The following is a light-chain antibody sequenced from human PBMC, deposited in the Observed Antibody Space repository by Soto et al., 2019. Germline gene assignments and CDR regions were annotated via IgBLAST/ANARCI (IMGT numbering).Light chain of an antibody. Sequence: EIVMTQSPATLSVSPGERATLSCRASQSVSSNLAWYQQKPGQAPRLLIYGASTRATSIPARFSGSGSGTEFALTISSLQSEDFAVYYCQQYNNWPPVTFGQGTKLEIK. V-gene: IGKV3-15*01. CDR1: QSVSSN. CDR3: QQYNNWPPVT. CDR2: GAS. J-gene: IGKJ2*01.